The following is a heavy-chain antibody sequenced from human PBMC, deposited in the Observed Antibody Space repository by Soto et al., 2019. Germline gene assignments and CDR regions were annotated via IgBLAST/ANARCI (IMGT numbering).Heavy chain of an antibody. CDR1: GFSLSTTGAG. Sequence: QITLKESGPTLVKPTQTLTLTCTFYGFSLSTTGAGVGWIRQPPGKALEWLALIYWDDDKRYSPSLKTRLTITKDTSKNQVVLRMTNMDPVDTATYYCAHSFYDSSGYFLLFDYWGQGTLVTVSS. CDR2: IYWDDDK. J-gene: IGHJ4*02. V-gene: IGHV2-5*02. CDR3: AHSFYDSSGYFLLFDY. D-gene: IGHD3-22*01.